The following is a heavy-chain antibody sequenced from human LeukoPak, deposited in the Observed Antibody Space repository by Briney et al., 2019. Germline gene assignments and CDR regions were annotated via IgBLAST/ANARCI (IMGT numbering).Heavy chain of an antibody. Sequence: ASVKVSCKASGYTFTSYYMHWVRQAPGQGLEWMGIINPSGGSTSYAQKFQGRVTMTRDTSISTAYMELSRLRSDDTAVYYCARDVAAGITMIVVVTSNDAFDIWGQGTMVTVSS. CDR3: ARDVAAGITMIVVVTSNDAFDI. J-gene: IGHJ3*02. V-gene: IGHV1-46*01. CDR2: INPSGGST. D-gene: IGHD3-22*01. CDR1: GYTFTSYY.